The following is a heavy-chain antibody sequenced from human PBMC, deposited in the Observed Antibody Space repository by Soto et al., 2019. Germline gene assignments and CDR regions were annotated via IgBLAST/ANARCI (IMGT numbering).Heavy chain of an antibody. CDR1: GGSISSYY. CDR3: ASRSYSSNPPFAY. J-gene: IGHJ4*02. D-gene: IGHD6-13*01. V-gene: IGHV4-59*08. CDR2: IYYSGST. Sequence: SETLSLTCTVSGGSISSYYWSWIRQPPGKGLEWIGYIYYSGSTNYNPSLKSRVTISVDTSKNQFSLKLSSVTAADTAVYYCASRSYSSNPPFAYWGQGPLVTVSS.